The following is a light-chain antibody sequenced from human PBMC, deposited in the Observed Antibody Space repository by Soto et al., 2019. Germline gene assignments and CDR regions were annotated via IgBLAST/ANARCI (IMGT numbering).Light chain of an antibody. Sequence: DIQMTQSPSSLSASVGDRVTVTCRASQSISSWLAWYQQKPGKAPNLLIYKASSLESGVPARFSGSGSGTEFTLTINSLQPDDFATYYCQQYDTYWTFGQGTKVDI. CDR3: QQYDTYWT. CDR1: QSISSW. CDR2: KAS. J-gene: IGKJ1*01. V-gene: IGKV1-5*03.